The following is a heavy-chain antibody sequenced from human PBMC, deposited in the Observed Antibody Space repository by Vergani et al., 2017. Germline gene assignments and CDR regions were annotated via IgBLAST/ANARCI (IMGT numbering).Heavy chain of an antibody. V-gene: IGHV1-2*02. D-gene: IGHD3-3*01. Sequence: QVQLVQSGTEMKKSGASVRVSCTTSGYTFTGFHIHWVRQAPGQGLQWLGWINPYSGATTYGQEFQGRFTMTWDTSISAAYLNFNRVTSADTAMYFCARDFRVDVSAEFEYWGQGTLVIASS. CDR1: GYTFTGFH. J-gene: IGHJ4*02. CDR2: INPYSGAT. CDR3: ARDFRVDVSAEFEY.